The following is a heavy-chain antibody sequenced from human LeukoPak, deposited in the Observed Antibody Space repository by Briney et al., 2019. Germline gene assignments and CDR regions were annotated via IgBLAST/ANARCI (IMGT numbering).Heavy chain of an antibody. CDR3: ARVRFLEWLPFDY. V-gene: IGHV4-31*03. D-gene: IGHD3-3*01. Sequence: SETLSLTCTVSGGSISSGDYYWSWIRQRPGKGLEWIGSIYYSGVTYYNPSLESRVTISVDTSKNQFSLNLSSVTAADTAVYYCARVRFLEWLPFDYWSQGTLVTVSS. CDR1: GGSISSGDYY. CDR2: IYYSGVT. J-gene: IGHJ4*02.